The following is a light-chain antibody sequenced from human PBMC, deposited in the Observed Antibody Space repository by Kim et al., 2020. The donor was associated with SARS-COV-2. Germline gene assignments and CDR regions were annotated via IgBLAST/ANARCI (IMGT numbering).Light chain of an antibody. J-gene: IGLJ2*01. V-gene: IGLV3-21*04. CDR3: QVWDTSADRVV. CDR2: YDN. Sequence: SYELTQPPSVSVAPGKTARISCGGNNIGDYRVHWYQQKPGQAPILVIYYDNLRPSGIPERFSGSNSGSTVTLTISRVEAGDKAEYYCQVWDTSADRVVFGGGTQLTV. CDR1: NIGDYR.